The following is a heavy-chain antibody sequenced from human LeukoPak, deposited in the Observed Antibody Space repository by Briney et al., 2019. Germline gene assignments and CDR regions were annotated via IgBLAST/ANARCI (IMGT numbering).Heavy chain of an antibody. J-gene: IGHJ4*02. Sequence: GGSLRLSCAASGFTFSSYVMHWVRQAPGKGLQWVAVISYDGSNKYYADSVKGRFTISRDNSKNTLYLQMNSLRAEDTAVYYCTKGVLGGTQSVSAGLDSWGQGTLVTVSS. D-gene: IGHD3-16*01. V-gene: IGHV3-30*18. CDR3: TKGVLGGTQSVSAGLDS. CDR2: ISYDGSNK. CDR1: GFTFSSYV.